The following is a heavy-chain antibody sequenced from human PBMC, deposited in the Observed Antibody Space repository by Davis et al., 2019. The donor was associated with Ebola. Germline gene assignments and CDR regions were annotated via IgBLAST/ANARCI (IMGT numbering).Heavy chain of an antibody. CDR3: ARDKEGLSYYYYGMDV. CDR1: GYTFTSYY. D-gene: IGHD3-3*01. J-gene: IGHJ6*02. Sequence: AASVKVSCKASGYTFTSYYMHWVRQAPGQGLEWMGIINPSGGSTSYAQKFQGRVTITRDTSTSTVYMELSSLRSEDTAVYYCARDKEGLSYYYYGMDVWGQGTTVTVSS. V-gene: IGHV1-46*01. CDR2: INPSGGST.